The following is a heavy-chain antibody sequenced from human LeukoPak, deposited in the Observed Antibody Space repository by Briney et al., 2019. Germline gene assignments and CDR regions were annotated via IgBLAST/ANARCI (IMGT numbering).Heavy chain of an antibody. CDR2: ISWDGGST. Sequence: GGSLRLSCAASGFTFDDYAMHWVRQAPGKGLEWVSLISWDGGSTYYADSVKGRFTISRDNSKNSLYLQMNSLRAEDTALYYCAKDGMRCSSTSCYEEDYWGQGTLVTVSS. J-gene: IGHJ4*02. CDR3: AKDGMRCSSTSCYEEDY. V-gene: IGHV3-43D*03. CDR1: GFTFDDYA. D-gene: IGHD2-2*01.